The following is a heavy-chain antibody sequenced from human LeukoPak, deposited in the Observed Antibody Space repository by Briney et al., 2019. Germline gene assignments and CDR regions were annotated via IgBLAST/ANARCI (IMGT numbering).Heavy chain of an antibody. Sequence: GGSLRLSCAASGFTFNSYWMVWFRQAPGKGLEWVALISYDGSDKYYADSVKGRFTISRDDSKNTLYLQTNSLRTEDTAVYYCAPSSGGSYPYFDYWGQGTLVTVSS. CDR1: GFTFNSYW. CDR2: ISYDGSDK. J-gene: IGHJ4*02. V-gene: IGHV3-30-3*01. CDR3: APSSGGSYPYFDY. D-gene: IGHD3-16*01.